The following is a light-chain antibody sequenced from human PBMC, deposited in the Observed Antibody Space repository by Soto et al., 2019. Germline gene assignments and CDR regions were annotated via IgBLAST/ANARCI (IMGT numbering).Light chain of an antibody. CDR2: RNN. Sequence: QSVLTQPPSASGTPGQRVTISCSGSSSNIGSNYVYWYQQLPGTAPKLLIYRNNQRPSGVPDRFSGSKSGTSASLAISGLRSEDEADYYCAAWDDSLSGRVLFGGGTQLTVL. CDR1: SSNIGSNY. V-gene: IGLV1-47*01. CDR3: AAWDDSLSGRVL. J-gene: IGLJ2*01.